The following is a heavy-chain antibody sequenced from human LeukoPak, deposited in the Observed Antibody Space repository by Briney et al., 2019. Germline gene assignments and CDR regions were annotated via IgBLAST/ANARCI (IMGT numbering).Heavy chain of an antibody. Sequence: PGGSLRLSCAASGFTFSSYWMSWVRQAPGKGLECVADIRDDGSEEYYVDSVKGRFSISRDNAKNSLYLQMNSLRAEDTAAYYCARDWLAGNPYRAFDLWGKGTMVTASS. J-gene: IGHJ3*01. V-gene: IGHV3-7*01. D-gene: IGHD3-22*01. CDR2: IRDDGSEE. CDR3: ARDWLAGNPYRAFDL. CDR1: GFTFSSYW.